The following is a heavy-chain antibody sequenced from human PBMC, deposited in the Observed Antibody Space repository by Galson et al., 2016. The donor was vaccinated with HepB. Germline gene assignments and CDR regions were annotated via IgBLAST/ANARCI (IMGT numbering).Heavy chain of an antibody. CDR2: IYPGDSDT. D-gene: IGHD6-19*01. CDR1: W. V-gene: IGHV5-51*01. CDR3: ARKALGGISVAGNKWFDP. Sequence: WIGWVRQMPGKGLEWMGIIYPGDSDTRYSPSFQGQVTISADKSISTAYLQWSSLKASDTAVYYCARKALGGISVAGNKWFDPWGQGSLVTVSS. J-gene: IGHJ5*02.